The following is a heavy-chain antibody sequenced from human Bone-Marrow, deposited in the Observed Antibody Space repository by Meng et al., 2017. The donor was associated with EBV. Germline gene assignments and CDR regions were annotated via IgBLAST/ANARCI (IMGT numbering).Heavy chain of an antibody. CDR3: ARGKGSSWYNWFDP. CDR2: INTNTGNP. Sequence: QVHLGQSGSELKKPGASVKVSCKASGYTFTSYAMNWVRQAPGQGLEWMGLINTNTGNPTYAQGFTGRFVFSLDTSVSTAYLQISSLKAEDTAVYYCARGKGSSWYNWFDPWGQGTLVTVFS. CDR1: GYTFTSYA. J-gene: IGHJ5*02. D-gene: IGHD6-13*01. V-gene: IGHV7-4-1*02.